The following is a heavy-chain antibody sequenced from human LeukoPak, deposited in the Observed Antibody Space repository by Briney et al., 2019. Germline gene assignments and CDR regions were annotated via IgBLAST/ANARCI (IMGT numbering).Heavy chain of an antibody. D-gene: IGHD4-17*01. V-gene: IGHV3-23*01. CDR1: GFTFSSYA. Sequence: GGSLRLSCAASGFTFSSYAMNWVRQAPGKGLEWVSVISGSGGSTYLADSVKGRFTISRDNPKKTLYLQMNSLRAEDTAVYYCAKDVTTSGTTRFDYWGQGTLVTVSS. CDR3: AKDVTTSGTTRFDY. CDR2: ISGSGGST. J-gene: IGHJ4*02.